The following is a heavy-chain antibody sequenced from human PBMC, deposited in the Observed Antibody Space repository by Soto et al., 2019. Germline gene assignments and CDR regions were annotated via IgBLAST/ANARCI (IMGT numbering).Heavy chain of an antibody. CDR1: GFTFRSYA. CDR3: AKDRSSTSCYAFDY. Sequence: EVQLLESGGGLVQPGGSLRLSCAASGFTFRSYAMSWARQASGKRLEWVSAISGSGGTTHYADSVKGRFTISRDNSKNTLYLQMNSLRVEDTAVYYCAKDRSSTSCYAFDYWGQGSLVTVSS. D-gene: IGHD2-2*01. J-gene: IGHJ4*02. CDR2: ISGSGGTT. V-gene: IGHV3-23*01.